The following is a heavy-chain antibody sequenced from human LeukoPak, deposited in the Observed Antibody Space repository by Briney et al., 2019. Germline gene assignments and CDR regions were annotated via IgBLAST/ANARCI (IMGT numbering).Heavy chain of an antibody. J-gene: IGHJ6*02. V-gene: IGHV3-23*01. CDR3: AKGLDYDFWSGYLYYYYGMDV. CDR2: ISGSGGST. D-gene: IGHD3-3*01. Sequence: GGSLRLSCAASGFTFSSYAMSWVRQAPGKGLEWVSAISGSGGSTYYADSVKGRFTISRDNSKNTLYLQMNSLRAEDTAVYYCAKGLDYDFWSGYLYYYYGMDVWGQGTTVTVSS. CDR1: GFTFSSYA.